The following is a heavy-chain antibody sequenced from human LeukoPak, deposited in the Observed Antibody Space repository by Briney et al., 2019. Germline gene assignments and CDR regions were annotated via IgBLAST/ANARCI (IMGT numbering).Heavy chain of an antibody. CDR3: AKDIGSYYDY. D-gene: IGHD3-10*01. J-gene: IGHJ4*02. V-gene: IGHV3-30*02. CDR2: IQYDGSKK. Sequence: GGSLRLSCVASGFTFSSNGMHWVRQAPGRGLEWVTFIQYDGSKKYYADSVKGRFTISRDNSKNTLYLEMNSLRAEDTAVYYCAKDIGSYYDYWGQGILVTVSS. CDR1: GFTFSSNG.